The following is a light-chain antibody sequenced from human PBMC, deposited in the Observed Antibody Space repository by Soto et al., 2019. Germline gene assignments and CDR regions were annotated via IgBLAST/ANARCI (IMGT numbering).Light chain of an antibody. J-gene: IGKJ4*01. CDR3: QKYNSAPLT. CDR2: ATS. V-gene: IGKV1-27*01. Sequence: DVQMTQSPSSLSAFVGDRVTITCRASQGIAPYLAWFQQKPGKVPKLLIYATSTLQSGVTSRFSGSGPGTDFTLTISSLQPEDVGTYYCQKYNSAPLTFGGGTKVEIK. CDR1: QGIAPY.